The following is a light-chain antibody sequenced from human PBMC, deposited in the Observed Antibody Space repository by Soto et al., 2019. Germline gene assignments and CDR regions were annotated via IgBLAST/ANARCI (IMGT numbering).Light chain of an antibody. CDR3: GTGDNSLSAV. CDR1: SSNIGNNY. J-gene: IGLJ2*01. CDR2: DNN. V-gene: IGLV1-51*01. Sequence: QSVLTQPPSVSAAPGQRVTISCSGSSSNIGNNYVAWYQQLPGTAPKLLIYDNNVRPSGIPDRFSGSKSASSATLDITGLETGDEAGYYCGTGDNSLSAVFGGGTKLTVL.